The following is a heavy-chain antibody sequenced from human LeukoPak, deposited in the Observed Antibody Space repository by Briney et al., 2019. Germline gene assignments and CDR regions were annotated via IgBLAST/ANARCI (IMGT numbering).Heavy chain of an antibody. CDR2: ISYDGSNK. V-gene: IGHV3-30*18. Sequence: PGGSLTLSCGPSGFTFSSYDMHGVRQPPGKAREGVTVISYDGSNKYYGDSVKGRFTISRDNSKNTLYLKMNSLGAEDTAVYYCAKEGSNGDFDYWGQGTLVTVSS. CDR3: AKEGSNGDFDY. CDR1: GFTFSSYD. J-gene: IGHJ4*02. D-gene: IGHD1-26*01.